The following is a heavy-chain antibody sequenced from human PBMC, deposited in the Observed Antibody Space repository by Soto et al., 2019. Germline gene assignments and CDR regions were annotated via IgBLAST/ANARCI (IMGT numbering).Heavy chain of an antibody. D-gene: IGHD2-15*01. Sequence: GGSLRLSCAASGFTFGSYWMSWVGQAPGKGLEWVANIKQDGSEKWYVDSVKGRFTISRDNAKKSLYLQMNSLRAEDTAVYYCARDRYCSGGSCYPRPVWFDPWGQGTLVTVSS. V-gene: IGHV3-7*05. CDR1: GFTFGSYW. CDR3: ARDRYCSGGSCYPRPVWFDP. J-gene: IGHJ5*02. CDR2: IKQDGSEK.